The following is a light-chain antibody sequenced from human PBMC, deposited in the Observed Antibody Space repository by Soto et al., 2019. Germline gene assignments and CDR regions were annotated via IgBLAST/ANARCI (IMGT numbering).Light chain of an antibody. CDR2: DAS. Sequence: EIVLTQSPATLSFAPWERGTLSCRASQSVSSYLAWYQQKPGQAPRLLIYDASNRATGIPARFGGSGSGTDFTLTISSLEPEDFAVYYCQQRSNWPPTFGPGTKVDIK. J-gene: IGKJ3*01. CDR3: QQRSNWPPT. CDR1: QSVSSY. V-gene: IGKV3-11*01.